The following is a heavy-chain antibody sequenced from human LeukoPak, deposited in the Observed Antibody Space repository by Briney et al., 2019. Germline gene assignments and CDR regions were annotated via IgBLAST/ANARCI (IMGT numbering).Heavy chain of an antibody. CDR1: GFTFSSYG. CDR2: IWYDGSNK. J-gene: IGHJ4*02. Sequence: GGSLRLSCAASGFTFSSYGMHWVRQAPGKGLEWVAVIWYDGSNKYYADSVKGRFTISRDNSKNTLYLQMNSLRAEDTAVYYCAKSRYSSGWYYFDYWGQGTLVTVSS. V-gene: IGHV3-30*02. CDR3: AKSRYSSGWYYFDY. D-gene: IGHD6-19*01.